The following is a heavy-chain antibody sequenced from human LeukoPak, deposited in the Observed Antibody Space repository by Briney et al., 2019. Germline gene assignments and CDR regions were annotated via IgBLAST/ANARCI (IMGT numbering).Heavy chain of an antibody. Sequence: GGSLRLSCAASGFTFGNSWVHWVRHAPGKGLVWVSLINADGSTATHADSVKGRFTISRDNARNTLSLQMNSLTIEDTAVYYCVVVVEPPDSDGFDVWGQGTMITVSS. D-gene: IGHD1-14*01. CDR3: VVVVEPPDSDGFDV. CDR1: GFTFGNSW. CDR2: INADGSTA. V-gene: IGHV3-74*01. J-gene: IGHJ3*01.